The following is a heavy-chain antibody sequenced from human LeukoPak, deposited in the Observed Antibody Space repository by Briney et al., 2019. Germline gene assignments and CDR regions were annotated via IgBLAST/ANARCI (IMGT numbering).Heavy chain of an antibody. D-gene: IGHD2-2*02. CDR3: ARVEAATAIPTFDY. Sequence: SETLSLTCAVYGGSFSGYYWSWIRQPPGKGLEWIGEINHSGSTNYNPSLESRVTISVDTSKNQFSLKLSSVTAADTAVYYCARVEAATAIPTFDYWGQGTLVTVSS. CDR2: INHSGST. J-gene: IGHJ4*02. CDR1: GGSFSGYY. V-gene: IGHV4-34*01.